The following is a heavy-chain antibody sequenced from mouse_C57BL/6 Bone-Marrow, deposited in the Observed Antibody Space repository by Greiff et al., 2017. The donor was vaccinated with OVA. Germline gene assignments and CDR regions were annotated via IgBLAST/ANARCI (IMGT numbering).Heavy chain of an antibody. J-gene: IGHJ2*01. CDR2: IYPGSGST. V-gene: IGHV1-55*01. CDR1: GYTFTSYW. Sequence: QVQLQQPGAELVKPGASVKMSCKASGYTFTSYWITWVKQRPGQGLEWIGDIYPGSGSTNYNEKFKSKATLTVDTSSSTAYMQLSSLTSEDSAVYYCARYRGLLLHFDYWGQGTTLTVSS. D-gene: IGHD2-3*01. CDR3: ARYRGLLLHFDY.